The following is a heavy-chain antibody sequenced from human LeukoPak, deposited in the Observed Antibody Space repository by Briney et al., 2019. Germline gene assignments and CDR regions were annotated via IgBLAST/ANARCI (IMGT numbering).Heavy chain of an antibody. J-gene: IGHJ1*01. CDR1: GGSFSGYY. D-gene: IGHD6-13*01. CDR3: ASQQQLVQYCQH. Sequence: PSETLSLTCAVYGGSFSGYYWSWIRQPPGKGLEWIGEINHSGSTNYNPSLKSRVTISVDTSKNQFSLKLSSVTAADTAVYHCASQQQLVQYCQHWGQGTLVTAAS. V-gene: IGHV4-34*01. CDR2: INHSGST.